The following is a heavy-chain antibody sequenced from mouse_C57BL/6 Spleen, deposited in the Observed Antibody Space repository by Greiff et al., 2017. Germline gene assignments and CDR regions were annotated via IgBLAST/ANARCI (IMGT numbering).Heavy chain of an antibody. D-gene: IGHD2-3*01. CDR1: GYTFTSYW. Sequence: QVQLQQPGAELVMPGASVKLSCKASGYTFTSYWMHWVKQRPGQGLEWIGEIDPSDSYTNYKQKFKGKSTLTVDKSSSTAYMQFSSLTSEDSAVYYCARRGGYYGGYAMDYWGQGTSVTVSS. CDR2: IDPSDSYT. CDR3: ARRGGYYGGYAMDY. J-gene: IGHJ4*01. V-gene: IGHV1-69*01.